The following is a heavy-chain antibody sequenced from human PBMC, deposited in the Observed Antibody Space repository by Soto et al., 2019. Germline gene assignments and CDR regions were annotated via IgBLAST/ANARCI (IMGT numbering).Heavy chain of an antibody. CDR3: ARVSDSSGWSKAFDI. D-gene: IGHD6-19*01. Sequence: VASVKVSCQTSGGTFSSYTISWVRQAPGQGLEWMGRIIPILGIANYAQKFQGRVTITADKSTSTAYMELSSLRSEDTAVYYCARVSDSSGWSKAFDIWGQGTMVTVSS. J-gene: IGHJ3*02. CDR1: GGTFSSYT. CDR2: IIPILGIA. V-gene: IGHV1-69*02.